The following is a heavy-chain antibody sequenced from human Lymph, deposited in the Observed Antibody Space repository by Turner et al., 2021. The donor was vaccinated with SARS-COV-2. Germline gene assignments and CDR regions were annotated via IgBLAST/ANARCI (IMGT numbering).Heavy chain of an antibody. Sequence: EVQLVESGGGLVKPGGSLRLSCAASGFTFSSYTMNWVRQAPGKGLEWFSSISSSSSYIYYADSVKGRFTSSRDNAKNSLYLQMNSLRAEDTAVYYCARERYDSSGSESYYFDYWGQGTLVTVSS. CDR3: ARERYDSSGSESYYFDY. CDR2: ISSSSSYI. V-gene: IGHV3-21*01. D-gene: IGHD3-22*01. CDR1: GFTFSSYT. J-gene: IGHJ4*02.